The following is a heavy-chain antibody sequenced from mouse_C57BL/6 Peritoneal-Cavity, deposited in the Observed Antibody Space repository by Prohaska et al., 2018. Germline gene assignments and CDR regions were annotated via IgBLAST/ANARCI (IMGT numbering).Heavy chain of an antibody. CDR2: NSSGSSTI. CDR3: ARVHGSAWFAY. V-gene: IGHV5-17*01. J-gene: IGHJ3*01. D-gene: IGHD2-2*01. Sequence: EVQLVESGGGLVKPGGSLKLSCAASGFTFSDYGMHWVRQAPEKGLEWVAYNSSGSSTIYYADTVKGRFTISRDNAKNTLFLQMTSLRSEDTAMYYCARVHGSAWFAYWGQGTLVTVSA. CDR1: GFTFSDYG.